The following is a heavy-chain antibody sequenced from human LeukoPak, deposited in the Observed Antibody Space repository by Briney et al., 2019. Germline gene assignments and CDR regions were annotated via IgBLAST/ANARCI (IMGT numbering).Heavy chain of an antibody. CDR1: GFTFSSYG. CDR3: AKELIQLWLKRDVTYDAFDI. V-gene: IGHV3-23*01. J-gene: IGHJ3*02. CDR2: ISGSGGST. D-gene: IGHD5-18*01. Sequence: PGGSLRLSCAASGFTFSSYGMSWVRQAPGKGLEWVSAISGSGGSTYYADSVKGRFTISRDNSKNTLYLQMNSLRAEDTAVYYCAKELIQLWLKRDVTYDAFDIWGQGTMVTVSS.